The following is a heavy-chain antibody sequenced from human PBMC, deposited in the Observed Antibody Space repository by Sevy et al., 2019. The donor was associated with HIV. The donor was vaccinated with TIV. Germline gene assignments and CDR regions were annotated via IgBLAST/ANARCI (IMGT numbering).Heavy chain of an antibody. CDR3: ARDPASTAGTGGDY. Sequence: GGSLRLSCAASGFTFSSYSMNWVRQAPGKGLEWVSSISSSSSYIYYADSVKGRFTISRDNAKKSLCLQMNSLRAEDTAVYYCARDPASTAGTGGDYWGQGTLVTVSS. CDR2: ISSSSSYI. V-gene: IGHV3-21*01. D-gene: IGHD6-13*01. J-gene: IGHJ4*02. CDR1: GFTFSSYS.